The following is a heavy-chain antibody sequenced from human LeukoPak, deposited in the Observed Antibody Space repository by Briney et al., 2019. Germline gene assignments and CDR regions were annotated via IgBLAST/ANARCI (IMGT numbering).Heavy chain of an antibody. Sequence: GGSLRLSCAASGFTFSNYGVTWVRQAPGKGLEWVSATSGSAGSTYYADSAKGRFTISRDNSKNTLYLQMNSLRAEDTAVYYCAGVTAQLPDYWGQGTLVTVSS. CDR1: GFTFSNYG. D-gene: IGHD3-3*01. CDR3: AGVTAQLPDY. J-gene: IGHJ4*02. V-gene: IGHV3-23*01. CDR2: TSGSAGST.